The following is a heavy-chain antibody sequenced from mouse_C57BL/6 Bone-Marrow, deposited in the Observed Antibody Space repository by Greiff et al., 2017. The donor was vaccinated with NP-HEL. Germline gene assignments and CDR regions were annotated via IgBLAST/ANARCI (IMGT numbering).Heavy chain of an antibody. CDR3: ARGAGSSYDYAMDY. Sequence: VQLQQPGAELVKPGASVKLSCKASGYTFTSYWMHWVKQRPGQGLEWIGMIHPNSGSTNYNEKFKSKATLTVDKSSSTAYMQLSSLTSEDSAVYYGARGAGSSYDYAMDYWGQGTSVTVSS. CDR1: GYTFTSYW. D-gene: IGHD1-1*01. V-gene: IGHV1-64*01. J-gene: IGHJ4*01. CDR2: IHPNSGST.